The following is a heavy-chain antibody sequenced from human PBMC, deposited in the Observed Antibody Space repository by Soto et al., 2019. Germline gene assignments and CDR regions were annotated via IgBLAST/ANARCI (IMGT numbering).Heavy chain of an antibody. V-gene: IGHV3-30*04. CDR1: GFTFSHYA. D-gene: IGHD2-15*01. CDR3: ARGCRYCSGYRCFLFDY. Sequence: QVQLVESGGGVVQPGMSLRLSCAASGFTFSHYAIHWVRQPPGKGLEWVTVVSYDGSIKYYADSVNGPFTISRDKSKNTLYLQMNSLTGDDTAVYYCARGCRYCSGYRCFLFDYWGQGTLVTVSS. J-gene: IGHJ4*02. CDR2: VSYDGSIK.